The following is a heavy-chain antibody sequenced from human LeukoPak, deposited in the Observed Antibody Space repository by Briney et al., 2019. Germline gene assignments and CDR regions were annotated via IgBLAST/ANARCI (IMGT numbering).Heavy chain of an antibody. Sequence: GRSLRLSCAASGFTFSSNGMHWVRQAPGKGLEWVAVISYDGSNRYYADFVKGRFTISRDNSTDTLWLQMDSLRTEDTAVYYCAKGPLRGTAAAIDYWGQGTLVTVSS. CDR1: GFTFSSNG. CDR3: AKGPLRGTAAAIDY. V-gene: IGHV3-30*18. D-gene: IGHD2-2*01. J-gene: IGHJ4*02. CDR2: ISYDGSNR.